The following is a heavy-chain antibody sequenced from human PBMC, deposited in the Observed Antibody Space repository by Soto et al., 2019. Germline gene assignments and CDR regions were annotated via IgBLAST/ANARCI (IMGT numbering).Heavy chain of an antibody. Sequence: QVQLVESGGGVVQPGRSLRLSCAASGFTFSSFGMHWVRQAPGKGLEWVAVASYDGSYKYYADSVKGRFTISRDNSKNTLYLKRNSLRAEDTAVYYCAKERSVVATTPDFDYWGQGTLVTVSS. CDR3: AKERSVVATTPDFDY. J-gene: IGHJ4*02. CDR1: GFTFSSFG. CDR2: ASYDGSYK. V-gene: IGHV3-30*18. D-gene: IGHD5-12*01.